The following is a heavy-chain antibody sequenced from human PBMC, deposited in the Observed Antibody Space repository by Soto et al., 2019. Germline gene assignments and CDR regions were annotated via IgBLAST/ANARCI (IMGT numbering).Heavy chain of an antibody. D-gene: IGHD3-10*01. CDR2: INWNGGST. J-gene: IGHJ3*02. Sequence: EVQLVESGGGVVRPGGSLRLSCAASGFTFDDYGMSWVRQAPGKGLEWVSGINWNGGSTGYADSVKGRFTISRDNAKNSLNLQMNILRAEDTSLYHCARSYGSGSYTHAFDIWGQGTMVTVSP. CDR1: GFTFDDYG. V-gene: IGHV3-20*01. CDR3: ARSYGSGSYTHAFDI.